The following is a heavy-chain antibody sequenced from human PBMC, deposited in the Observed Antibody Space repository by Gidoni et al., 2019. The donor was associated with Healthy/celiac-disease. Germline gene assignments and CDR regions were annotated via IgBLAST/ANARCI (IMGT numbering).Heavy chain of an antibody. D-gene: IGHD3-10*01. V-gene: IGHV3-33*01. J-gene: IGHJ4*02. CDR1: GFTFSSYG. Sequence: QVQLVASGGGVVQPGRSLRLSCAASGFTFSSYGMHWVRQAPGKGLEWVAVIWYDGSNKYYADSVKGRFTISRDNSKNTLYLQMNSLRAEDTAVYYCARDSERSALGLDYWGQGTLVTVSS. CDR2: IWYDGSNK. CDR3: ARDSERSALGLDY.